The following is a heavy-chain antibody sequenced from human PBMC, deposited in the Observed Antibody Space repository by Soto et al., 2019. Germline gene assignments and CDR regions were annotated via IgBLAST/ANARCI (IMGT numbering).Heavy chain of an antibody. CDR1: GFTFSSYA. CDR2: ISGSGGST. J-gene: IGHJ4*02. V-gene: IGHV3-23*01. Sequence: GGSLRLSCAASGFTFSSYAMSWVRQAPGKGLEWVSAISGSGGSTYYADSVKGRFTISRDNSKNTLYLQMNSLRAEDTAVYYCAKATSATCTGSICYSFDYWGQGTLVTVSS. CDR3: AKATSATCTGSICYSFDY. D-gene: IGHD2-21*01.